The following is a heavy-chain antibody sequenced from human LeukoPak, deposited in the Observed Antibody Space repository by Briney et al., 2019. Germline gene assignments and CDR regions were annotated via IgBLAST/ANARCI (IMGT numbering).Heavy chain of an antibody. CDR2: ISSSGSTI. Sequence: PGGSLRLSCAASGFTFSSYEMNWVRQAPGKGLEWVSYISSSGSTIYYADSVKGRFTISRDNAKNSLYLQMNSLRAEDTALYYCAKDITRVVTAMEYQFDYWGQGTLVTVSS. D-gene: IGHD2-21*02. V-gene: IGHV3-48*03. J-gene: IGHJ4*02. CDR1: GFTFSSYE. CDR3: AKDITRVVTAMEYQFDY.